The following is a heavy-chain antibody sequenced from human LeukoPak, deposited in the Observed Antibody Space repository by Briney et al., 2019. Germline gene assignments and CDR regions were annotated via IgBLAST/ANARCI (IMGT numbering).Heavy chain of an antibody. CDR1: GFTFSSYA. CDR2: ISGSGGST. V-gene: IGHV3-23*01. D-gene: IGHD6-13*01. J-gene: IGHJ4*02. CDR3: AKVGGSSWFDELFFVDY. Sequence: GGSLRLSCAASGFTFSSYAMSWVRQAPGKGLEWDSAISGSGGSTYYADSVKGRFTISRDNSKNTLYLQMNSLRAEDTAVYYCAKVGGSSWFDELFFVDYWGQGTLVTVSS.